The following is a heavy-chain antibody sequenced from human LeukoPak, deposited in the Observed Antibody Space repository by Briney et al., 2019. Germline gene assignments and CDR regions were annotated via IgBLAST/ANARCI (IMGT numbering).Heavy chain of an antibody. CDR3: ARLGDGYNYFDY. CDR2: VYSGGST. CDR1: GFIVTSNG. Sequence: GGSLRLSCAASGFIVTSNGMSWVRQAPGKGLEWVSSVYSGGSTYYTDSVKGRFTISRDNSKNTLYLQMNSLRADDTAVYYCARLGDGYNYFDYWAREPWSPSPQ. D-gene: IGHD5-24*01. V-gene: IGHV3-53*01. J-gene: IGHJ4*02.